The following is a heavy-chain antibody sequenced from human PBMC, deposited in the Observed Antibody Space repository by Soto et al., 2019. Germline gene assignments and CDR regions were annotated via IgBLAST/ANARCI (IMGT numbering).Heavy chain of an antibody. CDR1: GFTFNDYA. Sequence: EVQLLESGGGFVQPGGSLRLSCAASGFTFNDYAMAWVHQAPGQGLEWVSSISGSGGHSSYVDSVRGRFTISRDNVNNILSLDMSDLRAEDTALYYCAKDCRRLAVTGSAFDSWGQGALVTVSS. J-gene: IGHJ4*02. D-gene: IGHD6-19*01. V-gene: IGHV3-23*01. CDR2: ISGSGGHS. CDR3: AKDCRRLAVTGSAFDS.